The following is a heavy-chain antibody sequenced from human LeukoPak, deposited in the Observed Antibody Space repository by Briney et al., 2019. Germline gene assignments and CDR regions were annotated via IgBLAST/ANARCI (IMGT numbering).Heavy chain of an antibody. CDR1: GFTFSSYA. V-gene: IGHV3-64*01. CDR2: ISSNGGST. J-gene: IGHJ4*02. Sequence: GGSLRLSCAASGFTFSSYAMHWVRQAPGKGLEYVSAISSNGGSTYYANSVKGRFTISRDNSKNTLYLQMGSLRAEDMAVYYCARGTGGAARLSGPGDYWGQGTLVTVSS. D-gene: IGHD6-6*01. CDR3: ARGTGGAARLSGPGDY.